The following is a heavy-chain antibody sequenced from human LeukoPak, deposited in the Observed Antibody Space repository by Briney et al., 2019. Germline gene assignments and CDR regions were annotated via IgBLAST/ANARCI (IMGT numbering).Heavy chain of an antibody. CDR1: GFTFSSYA. Sequence: GGSLRLSCAASGFTFSSYAMSWVRQAPGKGLEWVSAISGSGGSTYYADSVKGRLTISRDNSKNTLYLQMNSLRAEDTAVYYCAKGGDIVVVPAAAFDYWGQGTLVTVSS. CDR2: ISGSGGST. D-gene: IGHD2-2*01. V-gene: IGHV3-23*01. CDR3: AKGGDIVVVPAAAFDY. J-gene: IGHJ4*02.